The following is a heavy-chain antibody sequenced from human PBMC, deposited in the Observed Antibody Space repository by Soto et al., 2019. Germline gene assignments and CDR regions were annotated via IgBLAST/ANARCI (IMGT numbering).Heavy chain of an antibody. D-gene: IGHD1-7*01. V-gene: IGHV1-69*02. J-gene: IGHJ5*02. Sequence: QVQLVQSGAEVKKPGSSVKVSCKASGGTFSSYTISWVRQAPGQGLEWMGRIIPILGRANYAQKFPGRVTITADKSMRTAYMELSSLRSQDTAVYYCASVAVDNWNYDNWFDPWGSGPLVTVSS. CDR3: ASVAVDNWNYDNWFDP. CDR1: GGTFSSYT. CDR2: IIPILGRA.